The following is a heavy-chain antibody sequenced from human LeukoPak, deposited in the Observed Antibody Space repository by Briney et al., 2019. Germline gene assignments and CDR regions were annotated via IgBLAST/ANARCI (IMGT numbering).Heavy chain of an antibody. J-gene: IGHJ4*02. CDR1: GFTFSRYA. CDR2: ISSSSSYI. CDR3: ARDRTTVTTFDY. V-gene: IGHV3-21*01. D-gene: IGHD4-17*01. Sequence: TGGSLRLSCAASGFTFSRYAMSWVRQAPGKGLEWVSSISSSSSYIYYADSVKGRFTISRDNAKDSLYLQMNTLRAEDTAVYYCARDRTTVTTFDYWGQGTLVTVSS.